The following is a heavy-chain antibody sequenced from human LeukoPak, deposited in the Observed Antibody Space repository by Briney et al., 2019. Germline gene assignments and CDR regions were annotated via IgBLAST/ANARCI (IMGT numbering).Heavy chain of an antibody. D-gene: IGHD6-19*01. V-gene: IGHV4-34*01. CDR2: INHSGST. CDR3: ARILPRSVKQWQPFEY. CDR1: GGSLSGYY. Sequence: PSETLSLTCAVYGGSLSGYYWSWIRQPPGKGLEWIGEINHSGSTNYNPSLKSRVTISVDTSKNQFSLKLSSVTAADTAVYYCARILPRSVKQWQPFEYWGQGTLVTVSS. J-gene: IGHJ4*02.